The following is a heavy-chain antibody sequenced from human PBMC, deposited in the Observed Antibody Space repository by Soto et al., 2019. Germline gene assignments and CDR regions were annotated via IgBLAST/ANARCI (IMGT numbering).Heavy chain of an antibody. CDR3: AREAARYFDY. Sequence: EVQVLESGGGLVQPGGSLRLSCAASGFTFDNYAMSWVRQAPGKGLEWVSQISGGGSTIYYADSVKGRFTISRDNAKNSLYLQMNSLRAEDTAVYYCAREAARYFDYWGQGTLVTVSS. V-gene: IGHV3-48*04. D-gene: IGHD6-6*01. J-gene: IGHJ4*02. CDR2: ISGGGSTI. CDR1: GFTFDNYA.